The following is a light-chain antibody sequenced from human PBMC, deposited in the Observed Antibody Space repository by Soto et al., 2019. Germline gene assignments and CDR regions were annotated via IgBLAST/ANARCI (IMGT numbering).Light chain of an antibody. J-gene: IGKJ2*01. V-gene: IGKV3-15*01. CDR1: QSVSSN. CDR2: VAS. Sequence: IVMTQSPATLSVSPGERATLSCRASQSVSSNLAWYQHKPGQAPRLLFYVASTRAAGIPARFSGGGSGTAFTLTISGLQSEDVAVYYCQQSNKWRYPFGQGTKLEIK. CDR3: QQSNKWRYP.